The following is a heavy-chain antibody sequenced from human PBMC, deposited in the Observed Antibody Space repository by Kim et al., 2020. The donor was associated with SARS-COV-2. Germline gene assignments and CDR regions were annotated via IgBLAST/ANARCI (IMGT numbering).Heavy chain of an antibody. CDR3: ARGAGVRAGTIYYYMDV. J-gene: IGHJ6*03. V-gene: IGHV4-34*01. Sequence: LKRRVTISVDTSKNQFSLKLSSVTAADTAVYYCARGAGVRAGTIYYYMDVWGKGTTVTVSS. D-gene: IGHD6-19*01.